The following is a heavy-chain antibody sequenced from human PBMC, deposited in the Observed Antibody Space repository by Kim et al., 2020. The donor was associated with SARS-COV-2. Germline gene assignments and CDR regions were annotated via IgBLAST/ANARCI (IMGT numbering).Heavy chain of an antibody. CDR2: IYYSGST. Sequence: SETLSLTCTVSGGSISSYYWSWIRQPPGKGLEWIGYIYYSGSTNYNPSLKSRVTISVDTSKNQFSLKLSSVTAADTAVYYCAREGPGDSSGYSDAFDIWGQGTMVTVSS. CDR3: AREGPGDSSGYSDAFDI. J-gene: IGHJ3*02. V-gene: IGHV4-59*01. CDR1: GGSISSYY. D-gene: IGHD3-22*01.